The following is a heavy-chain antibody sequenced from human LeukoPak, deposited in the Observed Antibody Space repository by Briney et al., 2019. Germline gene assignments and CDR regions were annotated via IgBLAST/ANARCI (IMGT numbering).Heavy chain of an antibody. CDR2: INPNSGGI. V-gene: IGHV1-2*02. J-gene: IGHJ6*03. CDR3: ARGVVPGVNLYYYYYMDV. Sequence: GASVKVSCKASGYTFTGYYMHWVRQAPGQGLEWMGWINPNSGGINYAQKFQGRVTMTRDTSIRTAYMELNRLRSDHTAVYYCARGVVPGVNLYYYYYMDVWGKGTTVTISS. D-gene: IGHD2-2*01. CDR1: GYTFTGYY.